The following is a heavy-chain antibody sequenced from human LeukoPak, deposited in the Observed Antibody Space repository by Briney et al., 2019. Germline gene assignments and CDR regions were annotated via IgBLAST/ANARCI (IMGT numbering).Heavy chain of an antibody. Sequence: NSGGSLRLSCAASGFTFSDYYMSWIRQAPGKGLEWVSYISSSGSTIYYADSVKGRFTISRDNAKNSLYLQMNSLRAEDTAVYYCARVPMYYYYYMDVWGKGTTVTVSS. J-gene: IGHJ6*03. CDR1: GFTFSDYY. CDR3: ARVPMYYYYYMDV. D-gene: IGHD1-1*01. CDR2: ISSSGSTI. V-gene: IGHV3-11*04.